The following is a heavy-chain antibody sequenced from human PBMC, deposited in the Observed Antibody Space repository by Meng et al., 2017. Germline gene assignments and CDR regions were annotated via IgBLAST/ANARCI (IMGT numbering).Heavy chain of an antibody. CDR3: ARDEPATAPLID. Sequence: SVKVSCKASGGTFSSYAISWVRQAPGQGLEWMGGIIPIFGTANYAQKFQGRVTITTDESTSTAYMELSSLRSEDTAVYYCARDEPATAPLIDWGQGTLVTVSS. V-gene: IGHV1-69*05. J-gene: IGHJ4*02. CDR2: IIPIFGTA. D-gene: IGHD1-14*01. CDR1: GGTFSSYA.